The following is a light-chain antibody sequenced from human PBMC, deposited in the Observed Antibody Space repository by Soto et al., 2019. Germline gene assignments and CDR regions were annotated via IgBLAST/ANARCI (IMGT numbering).Light chain of an antibody. Sequence: QSALTQPPSASGSPGQSVTISCTGTSSDVGGYNYVSWYQQYPGKAPKLIISEVSKRPSGVPARFSGSKSGSTASLTVSGLQAEDEAAYYCSSHAGTNNPYVFGTGTKLTVL. CDR1: SSDVGGYNY. CDR3: SSHAGTNNPYV. CDR2: EVS. V-gene: IGLV2-8*01. J-gene: IGLJ1*01.